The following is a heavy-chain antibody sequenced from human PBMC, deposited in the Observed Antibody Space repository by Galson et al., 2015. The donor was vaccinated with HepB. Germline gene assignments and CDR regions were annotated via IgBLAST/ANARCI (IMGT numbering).Heavy chain of an antibody. CDR3: ARDLGSGWYPYYYYGMDV. Sequence: SLRLSCAASGFTFSSYSMNWVRQAPGKGLEWVSSISSSSSYIYYADSVKGRFTISRDNAKNSLYLQMNSLRAEDTAVYYCARDLGSGWYPYYYYGMDVWGQGTTVTVSS. CDR2: ISSSSSYI. J-gene: IGHJ6*02. V-gene: IGHV3-21*01. D-gene: IGHD6-19*01. CDR1: GFTFSSYS.